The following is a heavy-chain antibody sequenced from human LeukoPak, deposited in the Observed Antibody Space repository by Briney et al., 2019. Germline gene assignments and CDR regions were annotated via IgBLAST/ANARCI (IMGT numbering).Heavy chain of an antibody. CDR3: ARGPYCSGGSCQLYYFDY. V-gene: IGHV4-34*01. CDR2: INHSGST. D-gene: IGHD2-15*01. CDR1: GGSFSGYY. J-gene: IGHJ4*02. Sequence: PSETLSLTCAVYGGSFSGYYWSWIRQPPGKGLEWIGEINHSGSTNYNPSLKSRVTISVDTSKNQFSLKLSSVTAADTAVYYCARGPYCSGGSCQLYYFDYWGQGTLVTVSS.